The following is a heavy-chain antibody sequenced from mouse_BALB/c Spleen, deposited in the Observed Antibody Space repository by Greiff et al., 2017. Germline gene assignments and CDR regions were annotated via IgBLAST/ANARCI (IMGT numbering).Heavy chain of an antibody. J-gene: IGHJ4*01. CDR1: GYAFTNYL. D-gene: IGHD1-1*02. V-gene: IGHV1-54*01. CDR2: INPGSGGT. CDR3: ARSVGGFYYYAMDY. Sequence: VKLVESGAELVRPGTSVKVSCKASGYAFTNYLIEWVKQRPGQGLEWIGVINPGSGGTNYNEKFKGKATLTADKSSSTAYMQLSSLTSDDSAVYFCARSVGGFYYYAMDYWGQGTSVTVSS.